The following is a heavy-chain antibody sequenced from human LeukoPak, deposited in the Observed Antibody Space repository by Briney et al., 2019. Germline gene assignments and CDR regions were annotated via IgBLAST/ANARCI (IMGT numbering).Heavy chain of an antibody. CDR3: VRVGKNGWQNDY. D-gene: IGHD6-19*01. V-gene: IGHV3-7*05. J-gene: IGHJ4*02. CDR1: GFSFSSYW. CDR2: INEGGSGE. Sequence: GGSLRLSCEASGFSFSSYWMSWVRQAPGKGLEWVANINEGGSGEYYVDSVKGRFTISRDNAKNSLYLQMNSLRGEDRAVYYCVRVGKNGWQNDYWGQGTLVTVSP.